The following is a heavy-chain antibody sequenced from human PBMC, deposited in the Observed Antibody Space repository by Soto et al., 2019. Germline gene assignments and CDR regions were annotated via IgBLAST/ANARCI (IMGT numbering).Heavy chain of an antibody. CDR2: VNHSGRT. D-gene: IGHD4-17*01. V-gene: IGHV4-34*01. CDR1: GGSFSTYY. Sequence: SETLSLTCAVYGGSFSTYYWSWIRQPPGKGLEWIGEVNHSGRTNYNPSLKSRVTISVDTSKNQFPLMVSSVTAADTAVYYCARVRTETSTFYYYYAMDVWGQGTTVTVS. J-gene: IGHJ6*02. CDR3: ARVRTETSTFYYYYAMDV.